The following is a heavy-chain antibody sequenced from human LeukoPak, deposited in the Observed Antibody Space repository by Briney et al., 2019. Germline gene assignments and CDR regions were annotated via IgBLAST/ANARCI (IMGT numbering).Heavy chain of an antibody. CDR1: GFTFSSYW. J-gene: IGHJ4*02. Sequence: GGSLRLSCAASGFTFSSYWTHWVRQAPGKGLVWVSRISGDERSTSYADSVKGRFSISRDNAKNSLYLQMNSLRSEDTAVYYCARDRYVLPAGWTCYFDYWGQGTLVTVAS. V-gene: IGHV3-74*01. CDR2: ISGDERST. D-gene: IGHD2-2*01. CDR3: ARDRYVLPAGWTCYFDY.